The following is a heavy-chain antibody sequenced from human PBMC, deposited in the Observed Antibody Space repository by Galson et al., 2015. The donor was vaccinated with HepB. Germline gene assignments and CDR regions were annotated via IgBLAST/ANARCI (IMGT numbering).Heavy chain of an antibody. D-gene: IGHD2-2*03. Sequence: SVKVSCKASGGTFSSYAISWVRQAPGQGLEWMGGIIPIFSTANYAQKFQGRVTITADESTSTGYMEVRSLRSDDTAVYYCARGAMDIVVGPAPIRYYGLDVWGQGTTVTVSS. CDR2: IIPIFSTA. CDR1: GGTFSSYA. V-gene: IGHV1-69*13. J-gene: IGHJ6*02. CDR3: ARGAMDIVVGPAPIRYYGLDV.